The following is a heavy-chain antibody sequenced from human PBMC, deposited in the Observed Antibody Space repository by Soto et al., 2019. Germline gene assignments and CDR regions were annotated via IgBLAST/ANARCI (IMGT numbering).Heavy chain of an antibody. V-gene: IGHV3-23*01. J-gene: IGHJ4*02. CDR3: ARRFCSVGSCRGIGFDF. CDR2: LSASGGYT. Sequence: EVQLLESGGGLVQPGGSLRLSCAASGFTFRSYAMSWVRRAPGKGLEWVSALSASGGYTYYADSVKGRFTISRDNARNSVYLQMNSLRVDDTAMYYCARRFCSVGSCRGIGFDFWGQGTLVTVSS. CDR1: GFTFRSYA. D-gene: IGHD2-15*01.